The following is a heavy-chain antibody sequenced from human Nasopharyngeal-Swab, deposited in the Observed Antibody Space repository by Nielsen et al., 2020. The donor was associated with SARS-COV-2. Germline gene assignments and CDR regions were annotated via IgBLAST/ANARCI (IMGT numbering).Heavy chain of an antibody. CDR3: ARDLTVTTPYGMDV. V-gene: IGHV4-59*01. CDR2: IYFSGST. Sequence: SETLSLTCTVSGGSISSYYCSWIRQPPGKGLEWIGYIYFSGSTNYNPSLKSRVTISVDTSKNQFSLKLSSVTAADTAVYDCARDLTVTTPYGMDVWGQGTTVTVSS. J-gene: IGHJ6*02. D-gene: IGHD4-17*01. CDR1: GGSISSYY.